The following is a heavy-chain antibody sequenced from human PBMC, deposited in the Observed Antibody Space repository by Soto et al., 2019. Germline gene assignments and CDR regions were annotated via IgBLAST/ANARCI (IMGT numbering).Heavy chain of an antibody. CDR2: INPNSGDT. CDR3: AKGWAIVAAGTRVYLYSARVV. J-gene: IGHJ6*02. V-gene: IGHV1-2*02. CDR1: GYTFTGYY. Sequence: QVQLVQSGTEVKRPGDSVKVSCKASGYTFTGYYVHWVRQAPGQGLEWMGWINPNSGDTYLGQRFHGRVAMSRDAAVGTADVEPSGLTSDETAEYYCAKGWAIVAAGTRVYLYSARVVWRQGTTVTVSS. D-gene: IGHD1-26*01.